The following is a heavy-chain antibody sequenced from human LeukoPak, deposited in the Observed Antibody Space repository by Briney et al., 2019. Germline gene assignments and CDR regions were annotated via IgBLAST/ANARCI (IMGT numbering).Heavy chain of an antibody. J-gene: IGHJ4*02. V-gene: IGHV4-34*01. Sequence: PSETLSLTCAVHGGSFSGYYWSWIRQPPGKGLEWIGEINHSGSTNYNPSLKSRVAISVDTSKNQFSLKLSSVTAADTAVYYCASRGYSYGDFDYWGQGTLVTVSS. CDR1: GGSFSGYY. D-gene: IGHD5-18*01. CDR2: INHSGST. CDR3: ASRGYSYGDFDY.